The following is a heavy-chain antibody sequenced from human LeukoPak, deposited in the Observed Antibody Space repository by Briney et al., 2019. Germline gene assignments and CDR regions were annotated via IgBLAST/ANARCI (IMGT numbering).Heavy chain of an antibody. Sequence: GGSLRLSCAASGFTFSSYGMHWVRQAPGKGLEGVAVIWYDGSNKYYADSVKGRFTISRDNSKNTLYLQMNSLRAEDTAVYYCARDGVSGFDYRGQGTLVTVSS. V-gene: IGHV3-33*01. D-gene: IGHD2-8*01. CDR1: GFTFSSYG. CDR3: ARDGVSGFDY. CDR2: IWYDGSNK. J-gene: IGHJ4*02.